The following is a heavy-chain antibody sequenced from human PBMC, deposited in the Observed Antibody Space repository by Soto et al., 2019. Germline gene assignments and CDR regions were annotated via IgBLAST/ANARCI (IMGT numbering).Heavy chain of an antibody. CDR2: IYYSGSA. D-gene: IGHD2-2*01. V-gene: IGHV4-30-4*01. CDR3: ARVELGFCRRSTCSTLDP. CDR1: GGSINSGDYY. Sequence: KSSETLSLTCTVSGGSINSGDYYWSWIRQPPGKGLDWIGYIYYSGSAQYNPSLKSRATISIDTSNNQFSLELSSVTAADTAVYYCARVELGFCRRSTCSTLDPWGQGTLVTVSS. J-gene: IGHJ5*02.